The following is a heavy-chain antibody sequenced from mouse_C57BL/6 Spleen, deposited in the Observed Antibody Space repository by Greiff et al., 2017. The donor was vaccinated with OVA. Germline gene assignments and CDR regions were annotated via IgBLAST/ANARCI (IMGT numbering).Heavy chain of an antibody. CDR3: ARAIGGYYAMDY. V-gene: IGHV1-82*01. CDR1: GYAFSSSW. CDR2: IYPGDGDT. J-gene: IGHJ4*01. D-gene: IGHD3-1*01. Sequence: VQLQQSGPELVKPGASVKISCKASGYAFSSSWMNWVKQRPGKGLEWIGRIYPGDGDTNYNGKFKGKATLTADKSSSTAYMQLSSLTSEDSAVYFCARAIGGYYAMDYWGQGTSVTVSS.